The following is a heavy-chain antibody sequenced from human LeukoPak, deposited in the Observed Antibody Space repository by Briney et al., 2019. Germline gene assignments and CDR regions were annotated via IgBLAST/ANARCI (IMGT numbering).Heavy chain of an antibody. J-gene: IGHJ4*02. Sequence: SETLSLTCAVYGGSLSDYYWSWIRQPPGKGLEWIGEINHSGSTNYNPSLKSRVTISVDTSKNQFSLKLTSVTAADTAVYYCATNTRYFDWLPDYWGQGTVVTVSS. CDR1: GGSLSDYY. CDR2: INHSGST. D-gene: IGHD3-9*01. CDR3: ATNTRYFDWLPDY. V-gene: IGHV4-34*01.